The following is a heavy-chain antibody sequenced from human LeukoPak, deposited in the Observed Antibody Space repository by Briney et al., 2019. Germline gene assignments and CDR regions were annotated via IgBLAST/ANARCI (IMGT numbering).Heavy chain of an antibody. J-gene: IGHJ4*02. D-gene: IGHD3-22*01. CDR2: ISGSGGST. V-gene: IGHV3-23*01. CDR3: AKPPGYDSSGYYYTTHPLGY. CDR1: GFTFSSYA. Sequence: GGSLRLSCAASGFTFSSYAMSWVRQAPGKGLEWVSAISGSGGSTYYADSVKGRFTISRDNSKNTLYLQMNSLRAEDTAVYYCAKPPGYDSSGYYYTTHPLGYWGQGTLVTVSS.